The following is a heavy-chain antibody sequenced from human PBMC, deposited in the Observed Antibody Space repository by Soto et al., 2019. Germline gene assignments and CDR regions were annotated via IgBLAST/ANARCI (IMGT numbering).Heavy chain of an antibody. D-gene: IGHD3-3*01. CDR1: GYTFTSYG. V-gene: IGHV1-18*04. CDR3: ARGHGITIFGVVIVYGMDV. CDR2: ISAYNGNT. Sequence: ASVKVSCKASGYTFTSYGISWVRQAPGQGLEWMGWISAYNGNTNYAQKLQGRVTMTTDTSTSTAYMELRSLRSDDTAVYYCARGHGITIFGVVIVYGMDVWGQGTTVTVSS. J-gene: IGHJ6*02.